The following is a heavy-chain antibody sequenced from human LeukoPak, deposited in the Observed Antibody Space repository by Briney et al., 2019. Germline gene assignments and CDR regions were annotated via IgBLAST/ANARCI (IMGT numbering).Heavy chain of an antibody. V-gene: IGHV3-30*03. D-gene: IGHD4-17*01. Sequence: GGSLRLSCAASGFSFSSYGMHWGRQAPGKGLEWVTLTSYDGSNKYYADSVKGRFTISRDNSKNTLFLQMNSLRAEDTAVYYCARDPDDYGDYSYFDYWGQGTLVTVSS. CDR3: ARDPDDYGDYSYFDY. CDR1: GFSFSSYG. J-gene: IGHJ4*02. CDR2: TSYDGSNK.